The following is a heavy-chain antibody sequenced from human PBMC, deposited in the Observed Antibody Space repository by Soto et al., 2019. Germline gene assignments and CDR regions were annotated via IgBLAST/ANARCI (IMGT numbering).Heavy chain of an antibody. Sequence: PEASLTISCKASGYSFTSYRIACVRQMPGKGLEWMVIIYPGDSDTRYSPSFQGQVTISADKSISTAYLQWSSLKASDIAMYYCARLLNTATVTCPDYWGQGTPVTVSS. CDR1: GYSFTSYR. V-gene: IGHV5-51*01. J-gene: IGHJ4*02. D-gene: IGHD5-18*01. CDR2: IYPGDSDT. CDR3: ARLLNTATVTCPDY.